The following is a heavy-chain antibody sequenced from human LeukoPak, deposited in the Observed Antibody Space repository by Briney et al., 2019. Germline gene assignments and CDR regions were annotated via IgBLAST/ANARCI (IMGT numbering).Heavy chain of an antibody. J-gene: IGHJ4*02. CDR3: VRDGGGTTPYDC. CDR1: GFTLSDYW. V-gene: IGHV3-74*01. CDR2: ISPDGRNM. D-gene: IGHD1-7*01. Sequence: GGSLRLSCAASGFTLSDYWMNWVRHAPGKGPVWVSHISPDGRNMAYADSVKGRFTISRDSAKNTLYLQMNRLRVGDTAVYYCVRDGGGTTPYDCWGQGTLVTVSS.